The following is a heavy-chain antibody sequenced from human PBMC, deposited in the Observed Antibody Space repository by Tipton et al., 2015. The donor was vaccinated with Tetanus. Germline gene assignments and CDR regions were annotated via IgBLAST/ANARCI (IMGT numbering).Heavy chain of an antibody. CDR3: ARDAVYGSGSFYNDWFDP. CDR1: GYTFTDYY. J-gene: IGHJ5*02. V-gene: IGHV1-46*01. CDR2: IHPGGGRT. Sequence: QLVQPGPEVKEPGASVKISCRASGYTFTDYYILWVRRAPGQGLEWMGIIHPGGGRTTYAQGFQGRVILTREKSTSTVYLHLNSLRSDDTAVYFCARDAVYGSGSFYNDWFDPWGQGTLVTVSS. D-gene: IGHD3-10*01.